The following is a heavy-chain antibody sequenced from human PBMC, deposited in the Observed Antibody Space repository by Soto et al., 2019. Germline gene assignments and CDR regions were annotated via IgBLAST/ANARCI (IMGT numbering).Heavy chain of an antibody. J-gene: IGHJ6*02. Sequence: SETLSLTCTVSGGSISSSSYYWGWIRQPPGKGLEWIGSIYYSGSTYYNPSLKSRVTISVDTSKNQFSLKLSSVTAADTAVYYCAREGLFPSGPGGNYYYGMDVWGQGTTVTVSS. D-gene: IGHD3-22*01. V-gene: IGHV4-39*02. CDR1: GGSISSSSYY. CDR3: AREGLFPSGPGGNYYYGMDV. CDR2: IYYSGST.